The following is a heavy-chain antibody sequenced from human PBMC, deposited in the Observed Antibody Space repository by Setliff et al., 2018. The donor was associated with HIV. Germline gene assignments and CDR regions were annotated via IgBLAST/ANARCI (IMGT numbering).Heavy chain of an antibody. CDR1: GYTFTNYA. V-gene: IGHV7-4-1*02. J-gene: IGHJ4*02. D-gene: IGHD1-1*01. Sequence: GASVMVSCKTSGYTFTNYALNWVRQAPGQGLEWMGWINTNTGNPTYAQGFTGRFVFSLDTSVSTAYLQISSLKAEDSAIYYCARVSDTGVDPQTHWDYWGQGTPVTVSS. CDR3: ARVSDTGVDPQTHWDY. CDR2: INTNTGNP.